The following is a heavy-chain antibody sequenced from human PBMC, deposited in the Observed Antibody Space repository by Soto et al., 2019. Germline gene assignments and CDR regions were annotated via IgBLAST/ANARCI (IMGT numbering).Heavy chain of an antibody. CDR2: ISSSSSYI. J-gene: IGHJ6*02. Sequence: EVQLVESGGGLVKPGGSLRLSCAASGFTFSSYSMNWVRQAPGKGLVWVSSISSSSSYIYYADSVKGRFTIFRDTAKNTLYVQMNSLTAEDTAVYYCARVVDPKPGTGYYGMDVGGQGTTVTVSS. V-gene: IGHV3-21*01. CDR1: GFTFSSYS. D-gene: IGHD6-13*01. CDR3: ARVVDPKPGTGYYGMDV.